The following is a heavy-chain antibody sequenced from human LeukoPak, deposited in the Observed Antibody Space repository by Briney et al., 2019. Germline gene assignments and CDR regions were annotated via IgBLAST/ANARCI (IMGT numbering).Heavy chain of an antibody. Sequence: SETLSLTCAVYGGSFSGYYWSWIRQPPGKGLEWIGSIYFSGSAYYNPSLKSRVTISADTSKNQFSLKLSSVTAADTAVYYCASRRGLYWGQGTLVTVSS. CDR3: ASRRGLY. D-gene: IGHD6-25*01. CDR1: GGSFSGYY. V-gene: IGHV4-34*01. CDR2: IYFSGSA. J-gene: IGHJ4*02.